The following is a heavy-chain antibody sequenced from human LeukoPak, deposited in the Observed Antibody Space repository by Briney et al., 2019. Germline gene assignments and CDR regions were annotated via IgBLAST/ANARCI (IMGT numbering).Heavy chain of an antibody. CDR1: GYTLTELS. CDR2: FDPEDGET. J-gene: IGHJ4*02. V-gene: IGHV1-24*01. D-gene: IGHD3-22*01. Sequence: GASVKVSCKVSGYTLTELSMHWVRQAPGKGLEWMGGFDPEDGETIYAQKFQGRVTMTEDTSTDTAYMELSSLRSEDTAVYYCATDPPFNYYDSSGYYFSCWGQGTLVTVSS. CDR3: ATDPPFNYYDSSGYYFSC.